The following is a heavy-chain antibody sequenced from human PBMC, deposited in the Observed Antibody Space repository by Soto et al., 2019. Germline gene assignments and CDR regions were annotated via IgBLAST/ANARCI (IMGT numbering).Heavy chain of an antibody. J-gene: IGHJ5*02. CDR1: GYTFYSYV. Sequence: ASVKVSCKSSGYTFYSYVINGVRQEPGQRLEWMGWINAGNGNTKYSQKFQGRVTITMDTSASTAYMELSSLRSNDTAGCYFPRDPGYSYRNPRGQGTPVTVSS. CDR2: INAGNGNT. D-gene: IGHD5-18*01. CDR3: PRDPGYSYRNP. V-gene: IGHV1-3*01.